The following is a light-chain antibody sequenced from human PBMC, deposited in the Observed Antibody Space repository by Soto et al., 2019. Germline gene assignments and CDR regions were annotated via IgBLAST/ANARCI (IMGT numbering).Light chain of an antibody. CDR2: EVS. CDR3: SSYTTSGTPV. CDR1: SSDVGGYNY. Sequence: QSALTQPASVSGSPGQSITISCTGTSSDVGGYNYLSWYQQHPGKAPKVMIYEVSNWPSGVSNRFSGSKSGNTASLTISGLQAEDEADYFCSSYTTSGTPVFGGGTKVTV. V-gene: IGLV2-14*01. J-gene: IGLJ3*02.